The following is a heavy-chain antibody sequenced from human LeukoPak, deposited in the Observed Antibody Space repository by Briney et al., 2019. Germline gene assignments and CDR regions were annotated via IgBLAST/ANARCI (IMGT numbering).Heavy chain of an antibody. CDR2: IWYDGSNK. V-gene: IGHV3-33*08. J-gene: IGHJ4*02. CDR3: AREGYTSGSTSFDY. Sequence: GGSLRLSCAASGFTVSSNYMSWVRQAPGKGLEWVAVIWYDGSNKYYADSVKGRFTISRDNSKNTPYLQMNSLRAGDTAVYYCAREGYTSGSTSFDYWGQGTLVTVSS. D-gene: IGHD3-22*01. CDR1: GFTVSSNY.